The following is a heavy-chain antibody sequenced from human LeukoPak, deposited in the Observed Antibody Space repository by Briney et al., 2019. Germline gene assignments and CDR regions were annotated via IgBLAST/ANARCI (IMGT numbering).Heavy chain of an antibody. Sequence: SETLSLTCTVSGGSISSSLHHWGWIRQSPGKNLEWLGSICYTGTTHYNPSLKSRVTISVDTSKNQFSLNLSSVTAADTAVYYCARQEIGLRSFDPWGQGTLVTVSS. V-gene: IGHV4-39*01. CDR3: ARQEIGLRSFDP. J-gene: IGHJ5*02. D-gene: IGHD3/OR15-3a*01. CDR2: ICYTGTT. CDR1: GGSISSSLHH.